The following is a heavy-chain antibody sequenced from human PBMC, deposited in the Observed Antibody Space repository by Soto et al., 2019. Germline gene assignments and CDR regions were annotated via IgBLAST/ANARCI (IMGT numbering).Heavy chain of an antibody. Sequence: PSETLSLTCIGSGGSISSYYWSWIRQPPGKGLEWIGFIYDSGSTNYNPSLKSRATISVDTSKIQFSLKLTSVTAADTAVYYCARGGRDVFSYYYPYGMDVWRQGTLVTVSS. V-gene: IGHV4-59*01. CDR1: GGSISSYY. CDR2: IYDSGST. D-gene: IGHD3-16*01. CDR3: ARGGRDVFSYYYPYGMDV. J-gene: IGHJ6*02.